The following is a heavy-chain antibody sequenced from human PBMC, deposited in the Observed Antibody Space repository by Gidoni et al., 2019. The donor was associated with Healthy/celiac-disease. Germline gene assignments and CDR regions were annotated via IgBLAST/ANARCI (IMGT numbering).Heavy chain of an antibody. D-gene: IGHD3-22*01. J-gene: IGHJ6*02. CDR2: IIPNFGTA. Sequence: QVQLVQSGAEVKKPGSSVKVSCKASGGTFSSCAISWVRQAPGQGLEWIGGIIPNFGTANYAQKCQGRVTMTADESTSTAYMELSSLRSEDTAVYYCVYSSSWEYYYDSSGYPKPYYYDGMDVWGQGTTVTVSS. CDR3: VYSSSWEYYYDSSGYPKPYYYDGMDV. CDR1: GGTFSSCA. V-gene: IGHV1-69*01.